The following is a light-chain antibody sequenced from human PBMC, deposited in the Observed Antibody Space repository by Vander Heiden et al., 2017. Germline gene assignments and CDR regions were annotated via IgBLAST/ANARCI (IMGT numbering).Light chain of an antibody. CDR2: YKSDSDK. Sequence: QTVLTQPSSLSASPGASASLTCTLRSGINVGTYRIYWYQQKPGSPPQYLLRYKSDSDKQQGSGVPSRFSGSKDASANAGILLISGLQSEDEADYYCMIWHNSAWVFGGGTKLT. V-gene: IGLV5-45*03. CDR3: MIWHNSAWV. J-gene: IGLJ3*02. CDR1: SGINVGTYR.